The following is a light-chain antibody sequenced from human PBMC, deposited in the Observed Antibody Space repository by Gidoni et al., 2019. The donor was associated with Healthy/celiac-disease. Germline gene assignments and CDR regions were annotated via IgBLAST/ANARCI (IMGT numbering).Light chain of an antibody. J-gene: IGLJ3*02. CDR1: SSDVGGYNY. CDR3: CSYAGSYTKV. Sequence: QSALTQPRPVYGCPGPPVTISCTGTSSDVGGYNYVSWYHQHPDKAPKLMIYDVSKRPSGVPERFSGSKAGNTSSLTISGRQAEDEADYCCCSYAGSYTKVFGGGTKLTVL. V-gene: IGLV2-11*01. CDR2: DVS.